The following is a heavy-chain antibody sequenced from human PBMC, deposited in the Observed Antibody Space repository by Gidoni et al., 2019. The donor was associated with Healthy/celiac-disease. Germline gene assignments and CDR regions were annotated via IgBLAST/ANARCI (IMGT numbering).Heavy chain of an antibody. CDR2: IYPGDSDT. D-gene: IGHD6-13*01. Sequence: EVQLVQSGAEVKKPGESLKISCKGSGYSFTSYWIGWVRQMPGKGLEWMGIIYPGDSDTRYSPSFQGQVTISADKSISTAYLQWSSLKASDTAMYYCARLSRSSSWHRYNWFDPWGQGTLVTVSS. V-gene: IGHV5-51*03. CDR1: GYSFTSYW. J-gene: IGHJ5*02. CDR3: ARLSRSSSWHRYNWFDP.